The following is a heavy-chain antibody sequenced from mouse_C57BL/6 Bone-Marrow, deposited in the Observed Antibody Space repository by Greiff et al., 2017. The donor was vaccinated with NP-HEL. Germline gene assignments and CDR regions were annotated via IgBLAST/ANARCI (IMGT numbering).Heavy chain of an antibody. J-gene: IGHJ1*03. CDR1: GYTFTSYG. D-gene: IGHD2-3*01. CDR3: ARARWLLQYFDV. Sequence: QVHVKQSGAELARPGASVKLSCKASGYTFTSYGISWVKQRAGQGLEWIGEIYPRSGNTYYNEKFKGKATLTADKSSSTAYMELRSLTSEDSAVYFCARARWLLQYFDVWGTGTTVTVSS. CDR2: IYPRSGNT. V-gene: IGHV1-81*01.